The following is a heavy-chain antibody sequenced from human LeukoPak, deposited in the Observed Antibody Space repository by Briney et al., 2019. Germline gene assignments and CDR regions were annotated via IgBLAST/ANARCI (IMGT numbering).Heavy chain of an antibody. CDR3: ARLASSSWPLYYYYGMDV. CDR2: MNPNRANT. V-gene: IGHV1-8*01. J-gene: IGHJ6*02. D-gene: IGHD6-13*01. CDR1: GYTFTSYD. Sequence: GASVKVSCKASGYTFTSYDINWVRQATGQGLEWMGWMNPNRANTGYAQKVQGRVTMTRNTSISTAYMELSSLGSEDTAVYYCARLASSSWPLYYYYGMDVWGQGTTVTVSS.